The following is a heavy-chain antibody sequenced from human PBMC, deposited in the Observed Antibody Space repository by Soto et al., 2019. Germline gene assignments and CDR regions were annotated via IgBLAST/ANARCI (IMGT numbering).Heavy chain of an antibody. CDR2: IYYSGST. D-gene: IGHD3-10*01. Sequence: SETLSLTCTVSGGSISSSSYYWGWIRQPPGKGLEWIGSIYYSGSTYYNPSLKSRVTISVDKSKNQFSLKLSSVTAEDTAVYYCARCKGSVLRAYYYGSGSYSLYFDYWGKGTLVTVSS. CDR1: GGSISSSSYY. J-gene: IGHJ4*02. V-gene: IGHV4-39*01. CDR3: ARCKGSVLRAYYYGSGSYSLYFDY.